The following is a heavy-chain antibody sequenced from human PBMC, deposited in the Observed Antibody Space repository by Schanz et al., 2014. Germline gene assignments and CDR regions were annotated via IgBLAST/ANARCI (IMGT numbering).Heavy chain of an antibody. Sequence: QVQLVQSGAEVKKPGASVKVSCKASGYTFTSHGISWVRQAPGQGLEWMGRIIPIHGIVNYAQRFQDRVTFTADKSTSTAYMELSSLKSEDTAVYYCARGPLGTSPWGQGTLVTVSS. CDR1: GYTFTSHG. V-gene: IGHV1-69*04. J-gene: IGHJ5*02. CDR3: ARGPLGTSP. CDR2: IIPIHGIV. D-gene: IGHD5-12*01.